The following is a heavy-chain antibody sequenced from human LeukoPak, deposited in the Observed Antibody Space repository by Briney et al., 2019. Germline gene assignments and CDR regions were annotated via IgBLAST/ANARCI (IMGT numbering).Heavy chain of an antibody. CDR2: IKSDGSST. Sequence: GGSLRLSCAGSGFTSSSHGVHWVRQAPGKGLVWVSHIKSDGSSTNYADSMKGRFTISRDNAKNTLYLQMNSLRAEDTAVYYCARAGLPYAFDIWGQGTMVTVSS. J-gene: IGHJ3*02. CDR3: ARAGLPYAFDI. D-gene: IGHD5-12*01. CDR1: GFTSSSHG. V-gene: IGHV3-74*01.